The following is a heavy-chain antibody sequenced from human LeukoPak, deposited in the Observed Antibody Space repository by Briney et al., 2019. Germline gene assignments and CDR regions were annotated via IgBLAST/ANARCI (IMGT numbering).Heavy chain of an antibody. J-gene: IGHJ4*02. V-gene: IGHV3-7*01. CDR1: GFTFRRHW. CDR2: IKQDGSEK. CDR3: ARSQLGAFDY. Sequence: PGGSLRLSCAAYGFTFRRHWMTWVRQAPGKGLEWVANIKQDGSEKYYADSVKGRFTLSRDNAKNSLYLQMNSLRAEDTAVYYCARSQLGAFDYWGQGTLVTVSS. D-gene: IGHD3-16*01.